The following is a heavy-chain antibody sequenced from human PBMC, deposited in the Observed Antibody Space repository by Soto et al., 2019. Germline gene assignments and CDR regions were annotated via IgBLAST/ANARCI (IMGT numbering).Heavy chain of an antibody. CDR3: AHRPSGWYLFDY. V-gene: IGHV2-70*12. J-gene: IGHJ4*02. Sequence: SGPTLVNPTQTLTLTCTVSGFSLSTSGMCVSWIRQPPGKALEWLALIDWDDEKFYSTSLKTRLTISKDTSKNQVVLTMTNMDPVDTATYYCAHRPSGWYLFDYWGQGTLVTVSS. CDR1: GFSLSTSGMC. D-gene: IGHD6-19*01. CDR2: IDWDDEK.